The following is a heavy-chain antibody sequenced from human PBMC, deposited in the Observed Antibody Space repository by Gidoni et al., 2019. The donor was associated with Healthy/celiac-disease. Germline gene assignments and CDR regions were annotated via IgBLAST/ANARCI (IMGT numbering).Heavy chain of an antibody. J-gene: IGHJ3*02. Sequence: EVQLVASGGGLVKPGGSLRLSCAASEFTFSGYSMNWVRQAPGKGLEWVSSISSGSSHIYYADSVKGRFTISRDNAKNSLYLQMNILSAEDTAVYYCARDGGDYYTSSGYPLRGAFDIWGQGTMVTVSS. V-gene: IGHV3-21*01. D-gene: IGHD3-22*01. CDR3: ARDGGDYYTSSGYPLRGAFDI. CDR2: ISSGSSHI. CDR1: EFTFSGYS.